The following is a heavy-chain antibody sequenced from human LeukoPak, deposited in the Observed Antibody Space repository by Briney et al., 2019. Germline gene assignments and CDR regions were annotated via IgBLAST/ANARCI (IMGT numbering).Heavy chain of an antibody. V-gene: IGHV1-69*04. CDR3: ARDSSLSSSYNWFDP. Sequence: ASVKVSCKASAGTFSSYAISWVRQAPGQGLEWMGRIITILGIANYAQKFQGRVTITADKSTSTAYMELSSLRSEDTAVYYCARDSSLSSSYNWFDPWGQGTLVTVSS. CDR1: AGTFSSYA. D-gene: IGHD6-13*01. CDR2: IITILGIA. J-gene: IGHJ5*02.